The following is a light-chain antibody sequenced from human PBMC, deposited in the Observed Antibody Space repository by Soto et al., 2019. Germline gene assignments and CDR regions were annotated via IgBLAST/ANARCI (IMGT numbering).Light chain of an antibody. CDR3: CSYAGSSTLYV. J-gene: IGLJ1*01. V-gene: IGLV2-23*01. CDR1: SSDVGSYNL. Sequence: QSALTQPASVSGSPGQSITISCTGTSSDVGSYNLVSWYQQHPGIAPKLMIYEGSKRPSGVSNRFSGPKSGNTASLTISGLQAEDEADYYCCSYAGSSTLYVFGTGTKVTVL. CDR2: EGS.